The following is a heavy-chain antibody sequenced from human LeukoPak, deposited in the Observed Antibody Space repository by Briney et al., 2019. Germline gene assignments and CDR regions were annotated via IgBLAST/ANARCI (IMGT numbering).Heavy chain of an antibody. D-gene: IGHD3-3*01. J-gene: IGHJ6*03. CDR3: ARDSIFGVVYYYYYYMDV. CDR2: INPNSGGT. Sequence: GASVKVSCKASGYTFTGYYMHWVRQAPGQGLEWMGWINPNSGGTNYAQKFQGRVTMTRDTSISTAYMELSRLRSDDTAVYYCARDSIFGVVYYYYYYMDVWGKGTTVTVSS. CDR1: GYTFTGYY. V-gene: IGHV1-2*02.